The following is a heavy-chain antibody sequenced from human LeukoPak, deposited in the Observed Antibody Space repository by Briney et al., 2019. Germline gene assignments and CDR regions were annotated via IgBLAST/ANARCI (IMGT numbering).Heavy chain of an antibody. V-gene: IGHV4-34*01. CDR2: VDHSGST. Sequence: SETLSLTCAVYGDSFSGYHWSWIRQSPGMGLEWIEEVDHSGSTKYNPSLKSRVTISPDASKNQFSLRLRSVTAADTAVYYCARDGGYCSGGSCYSFFQYWGQGNLVTVSS. CDR3: ARDGGYCSGGSCYSFFQY. J-gene: IGHJ1*01. CDR1: GDSFSGYH. D-gene: IGHD2-15*01.